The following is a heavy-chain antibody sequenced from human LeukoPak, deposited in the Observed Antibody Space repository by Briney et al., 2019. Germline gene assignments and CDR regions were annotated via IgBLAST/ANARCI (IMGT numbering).Heavy chain of an antibody. CDR3: ARTGDGYFDY. D-gene: IGHD2-21*01. V-gene: IGHV3-53*01. Sequence: GGSLRLSCAASGFTVSSNYMSWVRQAPGKGLEWVSVIYSGGSTYYADSVKGRFTISRDNPKNTRYLQMKSLRAEDTAVYYCARTGDGYFDYWGQGTLVTVSS. CDR1: GFTVSSNY. J-gene: IGHJ4*02. CDR2: IYSGGST.